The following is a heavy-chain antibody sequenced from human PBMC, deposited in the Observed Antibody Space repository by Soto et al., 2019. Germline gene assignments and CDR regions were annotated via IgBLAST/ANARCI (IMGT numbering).Heavy chain of an antibody. D-gene: IGHD3-3*01. CDR2: IYYRGNA. CDR1: DDSITSDTYY. V-gene: IGHV4-39*01. J-gene: IGHJ4*02. Sequence: QLQLQESGPGLVKPSQTLSLTCSVSDDSITSDTYYWGWIRQPPGKGLEWMGSIYYRGNAYYNPSLQSRVSRAIGQLGSQFSLKPTSVTAAHAAVSVCSRLEGRATISYYSGFWGPGALVTVSS. CDR3: SRLEGRATISYYSGF.